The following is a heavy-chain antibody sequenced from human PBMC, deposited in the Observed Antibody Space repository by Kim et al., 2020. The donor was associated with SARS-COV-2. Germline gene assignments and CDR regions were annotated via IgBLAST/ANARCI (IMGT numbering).Heavy chain of an antibody. CDR3: ARATRYLTGYSIDY. Sequence: SETLSLTCALYGGSFSGYYWSWIRQPPGKGLEWIGEINHSGSTNYNPSLKSRVTISVDTSKNQFSLKLSSVTAADTAVYYCARATRYLTGYSIDYWGQGTLVTVSS. J-gene: IGHJ4*02. CDR1: GGSFSGYY. D-gene: IGHD3-9*01. V-gene: IGHV4-34*01. CDR2: INHSGST.